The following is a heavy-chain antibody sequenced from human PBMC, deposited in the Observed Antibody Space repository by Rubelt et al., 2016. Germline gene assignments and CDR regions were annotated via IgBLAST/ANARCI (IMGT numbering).Heavy chain of an antibody. Sequence: QVQLQESGPGLVKPSETLSLTCTVSGGSISSYYWSWIRQPPGKGLEWIGYIYYSGGTNYNPSLKSRVTISPDPSKNQFSLTLNLVTAADTAVYYCARIGGSTIPVSAFDIWGQGTMVTVSS. D-gene: IGHD3-9*01. CDR2: IYYSGGT. J-gene: IGHJ3*02. CDR1: GGSISSYY. CDR3: ARIGGSTIPVSAFDI. V-gene: IGHV4-59*01.